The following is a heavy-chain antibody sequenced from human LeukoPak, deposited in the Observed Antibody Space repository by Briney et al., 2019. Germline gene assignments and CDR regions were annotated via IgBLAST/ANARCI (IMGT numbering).Heavy chain of an antibody. V-gene: IGHV3-30*03. Sequence: PGGSLRLSCAASGFTFSSYGMHWVRQAPGKGLEWVAVISYDGSNKDYADSVKGRFTISRDSSKNTLYLQMNSLRAEDTAIYYCARDPYNGNYGDSYYYYMDVWGKGTTVTISS. J-gene: IGHJ6*03. D-gene: IGHD1-26*01. CDR1: GFTFSSYG. CDR2: ISYDGSNK. CDR3: ARDPYNGNYGDSYYYYMDV.